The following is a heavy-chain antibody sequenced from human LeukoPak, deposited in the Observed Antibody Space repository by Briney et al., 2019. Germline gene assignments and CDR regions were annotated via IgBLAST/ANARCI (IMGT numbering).Heavy chain of an antibody. CDR2: ISSSSYI. CDR1: GFTFSSYS. CDR3: AREVQQLDIPSLHTLYYFDY. J-gene: IGHJ4*02. D-gene: IGHD6-13*01. V-gene: IGHV3-21*01. Sequence: GGSLRLSCAASGFTFSSYSMNWVRQAPGKGLEWVSSISSSSYIYYADSVKGRFTISRDNAKNSLYLQMNSLRAEDTAVYYCAREVQQLDIPSLHTLYYFDYWGQGTLVTVSS.